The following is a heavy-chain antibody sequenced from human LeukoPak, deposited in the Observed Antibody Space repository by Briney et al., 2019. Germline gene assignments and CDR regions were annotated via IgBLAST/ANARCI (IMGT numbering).Heavy chain of an antibody. V-gene: IGHV3-21*01. CDR1: GFTFSSYS. D-gene: IGHD6-13*01. CDR2: ISSSSSYI. CDR3: ARAPGLGSSSWYSY. J-gene: IGHJ4*02. Sequence: GGSLRLSCAASGFTFSSYSMNWVRQAPGKGLEWVSSISSSSSYINYADSVKGRFTISRDNAKNSLYLQMNSLRAEDTAVYYCARAPGLGSSSWYSYWGQGTLVTVSS.